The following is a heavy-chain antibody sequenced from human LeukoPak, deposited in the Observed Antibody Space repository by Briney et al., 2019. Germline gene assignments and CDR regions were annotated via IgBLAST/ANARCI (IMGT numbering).Heavy chain of an antibody. D-gene: IGHD3-10*02. V-gene: IGHV1-3*01. CDR3: AKDVRWGSAQYRHYGMDV. CDR2: INAGNGNT. J-gene: IGHJ6*02. Sequence: ASVKVSCKASGYTFTSYAMHWVRQAPGQRLEWMGWINAGNGNTKYSQKFQGRVTITRDTSASTAYMELSSLRSEDTAVYYCAKDVRWGSAQYRHYGMDVWGQGTTVTVSS. CDR1: GYTFTSYA.